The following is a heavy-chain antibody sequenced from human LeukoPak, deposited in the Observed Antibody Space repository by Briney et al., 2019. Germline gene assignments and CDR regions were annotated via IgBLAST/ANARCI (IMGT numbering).Heavy chain of an antibody. CDR1: GYTFTGYY. D-gene: IGHD6-13*01. Sequence: ASVKVSCKASGYTFTGYYMHWVRQAPGQGLEWMGWINPNSGGTNYAQKLQGRVTMTRDTSISTAYMELSRLRSDDTAVYYCARGSRGNWVDPWGQGTLVTVSS. J-gene: IGHJ5*02. CDR3: ARGSRGNWVDP. CDR2: INPNSGGT. V-gene: IGHV1-2*02.